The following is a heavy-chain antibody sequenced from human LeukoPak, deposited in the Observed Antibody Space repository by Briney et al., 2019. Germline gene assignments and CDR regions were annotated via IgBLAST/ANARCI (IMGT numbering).Heavy chain of an antibody. V-gene: IGHV3-23*01. Sequence: PGGTLRLSCAASGFTFKNYGMSWVRQAPGKGLEWVSGISGTGDSADNADSVKGRFTISRDNSKNTLYLQMNSLRAEDTALYYCAKDQRRRDGYNLGDYFDSWGQGTLVTVSS. D-gene: IGHD5-24*01. CDR3: AKDQRRRDGYNLGDYFDS. J-gene: IGHJ4*02. CDR1: GFTFKNYG. CDR2: ISGTGDSA.